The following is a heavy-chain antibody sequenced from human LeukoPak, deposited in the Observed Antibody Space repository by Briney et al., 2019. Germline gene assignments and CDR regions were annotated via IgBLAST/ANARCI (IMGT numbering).Heavy chain of an antibody. Sequence: GGSLRLSCAASGFTFSSYWMHWVRQAPGKGLVWVSRINSDGSSTSYADSVKGRFTISRDNSKNTLYLQMNSLRAEDTAVYYCAKSLEECSGGSCYLDYWGQGTLVTVSS. D-gene: IGHD2-15*01. V-gene: IGHV3-74*01. CDR1: GFTFSSYW. J-gene: IGHJ4*02. CDR3: AKSLEECSGGSCYLDY. CDR2: INSDGSST.